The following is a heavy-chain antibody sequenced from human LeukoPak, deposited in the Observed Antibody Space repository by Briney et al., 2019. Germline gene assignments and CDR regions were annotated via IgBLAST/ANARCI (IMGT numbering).Heavy chain of an antibody. V-gene: IGHV4-34*01. CDR2: INHSGST. Sequence: SETLSLTCAVYGGSFSGYYWSWIRQPPGKGLEWIGEINHSGSTNYNPSLKSRVTISVDTSKNQFSLKLSSVTAADTAVYYCARDNGGRNYYYYYGMDVWGQGTTVTVSS. D-gene: IGHD4-23*01. CDR3: ARDNGGRNYYYYYGMDV. CDR1: GGSFSGYY. J-gene: IGHJ6*02.